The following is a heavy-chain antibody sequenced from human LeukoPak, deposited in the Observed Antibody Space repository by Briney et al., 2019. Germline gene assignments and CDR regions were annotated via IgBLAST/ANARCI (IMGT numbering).Heavy chain of an antibody. CDR2: IYYSGST. J-gene: IGHJ3*02. Sequence: SETLSLTCIVSGGSISSISSNNYHWGWIRQPPGKGLEWIGSIYYSGSTYYNPSLKSRVTISVDTSKNQFSLKLSSVTAADTAVYYCARDLGEHNAFDIWGQGTMVTVSS. CDR1: GGSISSISSNNYH. CDR3: ARDLGEHNAFDI. V-gene: IGHV4-39*07.